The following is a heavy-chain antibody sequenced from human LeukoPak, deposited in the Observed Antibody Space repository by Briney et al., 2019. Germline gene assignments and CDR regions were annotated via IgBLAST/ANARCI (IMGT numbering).Heavy chain of an antibody. V-gene: IGHV3-15*01. J-gene: IGHJ4*02. CDR1: GFTFSEAW. CDR2: IKNRPDGGTT. Sequence: GGSLRLPCAVSGFTFSEAWMNWVGQAPGKGLDWVGHIKNRPDGGTTDYAAPVKGRFTISRDDSKNTLYLQMNGLKTEDTAVYYCTTDIWTYSARDYWGQGTLVTVSS. CDR3: TTDIWTYSARDY. D-gene: IGHD3/OR15-3a*01.